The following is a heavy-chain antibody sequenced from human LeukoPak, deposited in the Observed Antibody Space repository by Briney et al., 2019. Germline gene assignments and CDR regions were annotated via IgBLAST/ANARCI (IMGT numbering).Heavy chain of an antibody. Sequence: GGSLRLSCAASGFTVSSTYMSWVRQAPGKGLEWVSVIYSGGNIYYIESVKGRFTISRDNSKNTLYLQMNSLRAEDTAVYFCARAPGNYYDSTGYWYFDLWGRGTLVTVSS. CDR1: GFTVSSTY. CDR2: IYSGGNI. J-gene: IGHJ2*01. D-gene: IGHD3-22*01. CDR3: ARAPGNYYDSTGYWYFDL. V-gene: IGHV3-53*01.